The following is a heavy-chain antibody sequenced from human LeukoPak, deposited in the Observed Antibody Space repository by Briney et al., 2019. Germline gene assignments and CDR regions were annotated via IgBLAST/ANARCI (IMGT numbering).Heavy chain of an antibody. D-gene: IGHD3-22*01. V-gene: IGHV3-30-3*01. J-gene: IGHJ3*02. CDR2: ISYDGSNK. CDR1: GFTFSSHA. Sequence: GGSLRLSCAASGFTFSSHAMHWVRQAPGKGLEWVAVISYDGSNKYYADSVKGRFTISRDNSKNTLYLQMNSLRAEDTAVYYCARDSDDSSGYYPKNAFDIWGQGTMVTVSS. CDR3: ARDSDDSSGYYPKNAFDI.